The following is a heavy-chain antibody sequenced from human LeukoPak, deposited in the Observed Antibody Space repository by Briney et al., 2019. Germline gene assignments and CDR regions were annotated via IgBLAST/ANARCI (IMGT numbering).Heavy chain of an antibody. CDR1: GFSFGDYG. CDR3: ARDRAFGDSYLDY. CDR2: IRTKRYGETA. Sequence: GGSLRLSCTGSGFSFGDYGLSWVRQAPGKGLEWVAFIRTKRYGETAEYAASVKGRFTIPRDDSKTVAHLQMSSLKPEDTAVYYCARDRAFGDSYLDYWGQGALVTVSS. J-gene: IGHJ4*02. D-gene: IGHD4-17*01. V-gene: IGHV3-49*04.